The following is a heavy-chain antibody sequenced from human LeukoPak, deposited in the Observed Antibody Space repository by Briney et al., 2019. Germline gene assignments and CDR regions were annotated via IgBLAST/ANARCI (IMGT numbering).Heavy chain of an antibody. CDR2: IIPILGIA. J-gene: IGHJ5*02. V-gene: IGHV1-69*04. CDR3: ARDPSYGYFSRWFDP. CDR1: GGTFSSYA. D-gene: IGHD5-18*01. Sequence: SVKVSCKASGGTFSSYAISWVRQAPGQGLEWMGRIIPILGIANYAQKFQGRVTITADKSTSTAYMELSSLRSEDTAVYYCARDPSYGYFSRWFDPWGQGTLVTVSS.